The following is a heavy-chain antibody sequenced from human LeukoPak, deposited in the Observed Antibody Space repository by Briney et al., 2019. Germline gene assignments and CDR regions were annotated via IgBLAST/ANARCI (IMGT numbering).Heavy chain of an antibody. Sequence: GGSLRLSCAASGFTFSSYGMHGVRQAPGKGLEWVAVISYDGSNKYYADSVKGRFTISRDNSKNTLYLQMNSLRAEDTAVYYCANGSYLDYWGQGTLVTVSS. J-gene: IGHJ4*02. CDR1: GFTFSSYG. D-gene: IGHD1-26*01. CDR2: ISYDGSNK. CDR3: ANGSYLDY. V-gene: IGHV3-30*18.